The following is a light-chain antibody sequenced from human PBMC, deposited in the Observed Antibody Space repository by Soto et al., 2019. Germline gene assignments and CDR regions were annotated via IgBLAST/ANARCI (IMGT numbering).Light chain of an antibody. CDR1: QTISSW. J-gene: IGKJ1*01. Sequence: DIQMTQSPSALSASVGDRVTITCRASQTISSWLAWYQQKPGEAPRLLIYQASSLETEVPSRFSGSGSGTEFTLTISSLQPGDFATYYCQQYNSYSWTFGQGTKVEIK. CDR3: QQYNSYSWT. V-gene: IGKV1-5*03. CDR2: QAS.